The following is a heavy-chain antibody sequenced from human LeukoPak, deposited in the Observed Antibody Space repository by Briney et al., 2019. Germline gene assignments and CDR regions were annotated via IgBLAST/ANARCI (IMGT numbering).Heavy chain of an antibody. Sequence: GGSLRLSCAASGFTFDDYAMHWVRQAPGKGLEWVSGISWNSGSIGYADSVKGRFTISRDNAKNSLYLQMNSLRAEDTALYYCAKDGDIWGQGTMVTVSS. V-gene: IGHV3-9*01. J-gene: IGHJ3*02. CDR1: GFTFDDYA. CDR2: ISWNSGSI. CDR3: AKDGDI.